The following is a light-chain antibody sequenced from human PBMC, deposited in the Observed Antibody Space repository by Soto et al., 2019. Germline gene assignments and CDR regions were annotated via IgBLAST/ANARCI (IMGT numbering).Light chain of an antibody. CDR3: SSYTRSSTRV. CDR2: DVS. CDR1: SSDVGGYNY. Sequence: QSALTQPASVSGSPGQSITISCTGTSSDVGGYNYVSWYQQHPGKAPKLMIYDVSNRPSGVSNRFSGSKSGNTASLTISGPQAEDEADYYCSSYTRSSTRVFGGGTKVTVL. V-gene: IGLV2-14*01. J-gene: IGLJ2*01.